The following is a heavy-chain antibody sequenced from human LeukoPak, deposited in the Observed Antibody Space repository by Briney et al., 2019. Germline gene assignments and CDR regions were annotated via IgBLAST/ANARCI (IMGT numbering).Heavy chain of an antibody. D-gene: IGHD2-2*01. CDR3: ARRVRVVPVIDY. Sequence: GGSLRLSCAASGFTFSSYAMSWVRQAPGKGLEWVSAISGSGGSTYYADSVKGRFTISRDNSKNTLYLQMNSLRAEDTAVYYCARRVRVVPVIDYWGQGTLVTVSS. J-gene: IGHJ4*02. V-gene: IGHV3-23*01. CDR2: ISGSGGST. CDR1: GFTFSSYA.